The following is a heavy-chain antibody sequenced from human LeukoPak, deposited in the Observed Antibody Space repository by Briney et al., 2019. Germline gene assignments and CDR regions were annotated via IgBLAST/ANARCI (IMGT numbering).Heavy chain of an antibody. V-gene: IGHV3-7*03. CDR1: GFTFSSYW. CDR3: ARSIVVVPAATNWFDP. CDR2: IKQDGSVK. Sequence: PGGSLRLSCAASGFTFSSYWMSWVRQAPGKGLEWVANIKQDGSVKYYVDSVKGRFTISRDNAKNSLYLQMNSLRAEDTAVYYCARSIVVVPAATNWFDPWGQGTLVTVSS. D-gene: IGHD2-2*01. J-gene: IGHJ5*02.